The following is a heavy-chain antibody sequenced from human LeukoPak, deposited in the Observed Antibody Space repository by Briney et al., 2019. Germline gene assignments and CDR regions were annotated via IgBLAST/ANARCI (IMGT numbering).Heavy chain of an antibody. CDR1: GFTFSSYA. CDR3: AKLRITMIVVVNPLDY. CDR2: ISGSGGST. D-gene: IGHD3-22*01. Sequence: TGGSLRLSCAASGFTFSSYAMSWVCQAPGKGLEWVSAISGSGGSTYYADSVKGRFTISRDNSKNTLYLQMNSLRAEDTAVYYCAKLRITMIVVVNPLDYWGQGTLVTVSS. V-gene: IGHV3-23*01. J-gene: IGHJ4*02.